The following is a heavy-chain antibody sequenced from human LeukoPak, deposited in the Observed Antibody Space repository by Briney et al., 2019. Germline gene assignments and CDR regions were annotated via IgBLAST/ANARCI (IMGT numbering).Heavy chain of an antibody. CDR3: ARPPVEGGGGYDY. V-gene: IGHV3-53*01. J-gene: IGHJ4*02. D-gene: IGHD3-16*01. CDR2: IYSGGST. Sequence: PGGSLRLSCAASGFTVSSNHMSWVRQAPGKGLEWVSVIYSGGSTYYADSVKGRFTISRDNPKHTLYLQMNSLRAEDTAVYYCARPPVEGGGGYDYWGQGTLVTVSS. CDR1: GFTVSSNH.